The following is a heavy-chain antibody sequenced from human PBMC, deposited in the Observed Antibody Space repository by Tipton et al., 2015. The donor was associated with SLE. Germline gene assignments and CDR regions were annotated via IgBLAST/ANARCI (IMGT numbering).Heavy chain of an antibody. J-gene: IGHJ6*02. Sequence: SLRLSCAASGFTFSSYSMNCVRQAPGKGLEWVSSISSSSSYIYYADSVKGRFTISRDNAKNSLYLQMNSLRAEDTAVYYCARVPILSGPEYYGMDVWGQGTTVTVSS. CDR1: GFTFSSYS. D-gene: IGHD2/OR15-2a*01. CDR2: ISSSSSYI. V-gene: IGHV3-21*03. CDR3: ARVPILSGPEYYGMDV.